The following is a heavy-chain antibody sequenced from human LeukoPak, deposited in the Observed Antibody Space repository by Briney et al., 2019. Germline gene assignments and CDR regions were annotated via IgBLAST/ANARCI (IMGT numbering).Heavy chain of an antibody. J-gene: IGHJ4*02. CDR2: IYYIGST. CDR3: ARLRGNYFPDY. CDR1: GDSISGYY. Sequence: PSETLSLTCTVSGDSISGYYWTWIRQPPGKGLEWIGYIYYIGSTNYNPSLKSRLTISVDTSKNQFSLKLSSVTAADTAVYYSARLRGNYFPDYWGQGALVTVSS. V-gene: IGHV4-59*01. D-gene: IGHD4-11*01.